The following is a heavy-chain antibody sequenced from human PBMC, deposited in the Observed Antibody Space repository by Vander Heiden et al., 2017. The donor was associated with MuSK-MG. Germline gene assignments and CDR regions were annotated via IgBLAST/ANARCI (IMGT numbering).Heavy chain of an antibody. Sequence: EVQLVESGGGLVQPGGSLRLSCAASGFTFSTYSMNWVRQAPGKGLEWVSDISRSSSNIYADSVKGRFTISRDSAKNSLYLQMNSLRAEDTAVYYCARIRESYFTDAFDFWGQGTMVTVSS. CDR3: ARIRESYFTDAFDF. V-gene: IGHV3-48*01. J-gene: IGHJ3*01. D-gene: IGHD1-26*01. CDR1: GFTFSTYS. CDR2: ISRSSSNI.